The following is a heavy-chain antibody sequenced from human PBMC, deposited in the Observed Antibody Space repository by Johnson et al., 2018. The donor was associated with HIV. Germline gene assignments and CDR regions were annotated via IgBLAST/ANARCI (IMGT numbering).Heavy chain of an antibody. CDR3: AKDRGGYYDSSGYGAFDI. J-gene: IGHJ3*02. CDR1: GFTFSSYG. CDR2: ISYDGSNK. V-gene: IGHV3-30*18. Sequence: QVQLVESGGGVVQPGRSMRLSCAASGFTFSSYGMHWVRQAPGKGLEWVAVISYDGSNKYYADSVTGRVTISRDNSKKTLYLQMNSLRAEDTAVYYCAKDRGGYYDSSGYGAFDIWGQGTMVTVSS. D-gene: IGHD3-22*01.